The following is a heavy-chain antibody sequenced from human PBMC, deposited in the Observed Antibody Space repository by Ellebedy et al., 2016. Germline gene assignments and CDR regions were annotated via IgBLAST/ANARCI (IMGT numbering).Heavy chain of an antibody. Sequence: SVKVSCXASGGTFSSYAISWVRQAPGQGLEWMGGIIPIFGTANYAQKFQGRVTITADESTSTAYMELSSLRSEDTAVYYCASGREAATGYSSSFFDYWGQGTLVTVSS. CDR2: IIPIFGTA. D-gene: IGHD6-13*01. CDR3: ASGREAATGYSSSFFDY. J-gene: IGHJ4*02. V-gene: IGHV1-69*13. CDR1: GGTFSSYA.